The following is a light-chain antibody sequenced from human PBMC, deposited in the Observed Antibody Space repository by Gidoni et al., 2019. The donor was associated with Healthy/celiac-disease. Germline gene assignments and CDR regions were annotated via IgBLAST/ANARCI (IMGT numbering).Light chain of an antibody. CDR2: AAS. V-gene: IGKV1-27*01. CDR3: QKYNSAPVFT. CDR1: QGISNY. Sequence: DIQMTQSPSSLSASVGDRVPIPCRASQGISNYFAWYQQKPGKVPKLLIYAASTLQSGVPSRFSGSGSGTDFTLTISSLQPEDVATYYCQKYNSAPVFTFXPXTKVDIK. J-gene: IGKJ3*01.